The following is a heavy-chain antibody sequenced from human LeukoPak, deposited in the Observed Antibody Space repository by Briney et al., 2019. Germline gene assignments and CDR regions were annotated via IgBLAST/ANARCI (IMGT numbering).Heavy chain of an antibody. CDR2: FHPNTNGA. D-gene: IGHD2-21*01. CDR1: GYTFTDYY. CDR3: ARGRYSNAY. V-gene: IGHV1-2*02. J-gene: IGHJ4*02. Sequence: ASVKSSCKASGYTFTDYYIHWVRQAPGQGLEWMGWFHPNTNGATNAQKFQGRVTMTRDASISTAYMELTNLRSDDTAVYYCARGRYSNAYWGQGTLVTVSS.